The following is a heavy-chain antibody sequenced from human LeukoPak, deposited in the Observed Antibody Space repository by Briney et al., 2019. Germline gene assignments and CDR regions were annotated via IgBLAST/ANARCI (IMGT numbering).Heavy chain of an antibody. Sequence: SETLSLTCTVSGGSISSYYWSWIRQPPGKGLEWIGYIYYSGSTNYNPSLKSRVTISVDTSKNQFSLKLSSVTAADTAVYYCARLGYCSGGSCYAIDYWGQGTLVTDSS. D-gene: IGHD2-15*01. CDR3: ARLGYCSGGSCYAIDY. CDR1: GGSISSYY. CDR2: IYYSGST. J-gene: IGHJ4*02. V-gene: IGHV4-59*01.